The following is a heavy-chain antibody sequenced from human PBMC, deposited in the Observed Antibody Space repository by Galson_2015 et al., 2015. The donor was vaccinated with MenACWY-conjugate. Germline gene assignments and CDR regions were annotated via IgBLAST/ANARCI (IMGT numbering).Heavy chain of an antibody. CDR1: GFTFRNYW. J-gene: IGHJ6*02. CDR3: ARGHYGMVV. V-gene: IGHV3-7*03. CDR2: IKKDGSEK. Sequence: SLRLSCAVSGFTFRNYWMTWVRQAPGKGLEWVASIKKDGSEKYYVDSVKGRFTISRDNTKNSMYLGMNGLRAEDTAVYYCARGHYGMVVPGHGTTVTASS.